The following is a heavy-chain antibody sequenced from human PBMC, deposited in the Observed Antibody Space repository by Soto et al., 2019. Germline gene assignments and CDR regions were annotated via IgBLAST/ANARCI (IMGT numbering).Heavy chain of an antibody. CDR2: ISSSSSTI. CDR3: ARDLIAAAGTPTLFDY. CDR1: GFTFSSYS. D-gene: IGHD6-13*01. J-gene: IGHJ4*02. V-gene: IGHV3-48*02. Sequence: GGSLRLSCAASGFTFSSYSMNWVRQAPGKGLEWVSYISSSSSTIYYADSVKGRFTISRDNAKNSLYLQMNSLRDEDTAVYYCARDLIAAAGTPTLFDYWGQGTLVTVSS.